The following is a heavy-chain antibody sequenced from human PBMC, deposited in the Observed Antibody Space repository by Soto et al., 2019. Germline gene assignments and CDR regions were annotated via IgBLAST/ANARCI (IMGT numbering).Heavy chain of an antibody. V-gene: IGHV3-9*01. CDR1: GFTFDDYA. J-gene: IGHJ3*02. Sequence: EVQLVDSGGGLVQPGRSLRLSCAASGFTFDDYAMHWVRQGPGKGLEWVSGINWDSGSIGYAGSVKGRFTISRDNAKKSLYLQMNSLRAEDTALYYCAKDSRRSGWNGAFDIWGQGTMVTVSA. CDR3: AKDSRRSGWNGAFDI. D-gene: IGHD6-19*01. CDR2: INWDSGSI.